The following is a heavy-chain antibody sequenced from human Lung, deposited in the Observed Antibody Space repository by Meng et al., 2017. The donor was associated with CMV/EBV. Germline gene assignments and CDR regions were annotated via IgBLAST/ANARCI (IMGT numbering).Heavy chain of an antibody. D-gene: IGHD6-19*01. CDR3: ASFPPPGKQWLVTDY. V-gene: IGHV4-4*02. CDR1: GGSISSSNW. Sequence: VHRQGSGPGLGKPSGTLSLTSAVSGGSISSSNWWSWVRQPPGKGLEWIGEIYHSGSTNYNPSLKSRVTISVDKSKNQFSLKLSSVTAADTAVYYCASFPPPGKQWLVTDYWGQGTLVTVSS. CDR2: IYHSGST. J-gene: IGHJ4*02.